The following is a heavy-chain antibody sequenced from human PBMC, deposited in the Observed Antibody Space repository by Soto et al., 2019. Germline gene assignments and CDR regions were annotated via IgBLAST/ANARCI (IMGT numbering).Heavy chain of an antibody. CDR2: IKEDGSEK. Sequence: EVQLVESGGGLVQPGGSLRLSCAASGFTFSNYWMTWVRQAPGKGLEWVANIKEDGSEKHYVDSVKGRFTISRDNAKNSLYLQMNSLTVEDTAVYFCSRDVVVAAKALNNWGQGALVTVSS. CDR3: SRDVVVAAKALNN. V-gene: IGHV3-7*01. CDR1: GFTFSNYW. D-gene: IGHD2-15*01. J-gene: IGHJ4*02.